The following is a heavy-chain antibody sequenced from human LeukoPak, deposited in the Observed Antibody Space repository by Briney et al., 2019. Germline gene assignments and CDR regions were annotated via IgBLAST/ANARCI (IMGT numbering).Heavy chain of an antibody. CDR1: VYNFTGYY. Sequence: GATVKVSCKTSVYNFTGYYRRWVRQDPGQGLEWMGRINPNNGATNYAQKLQGRVTITGDTSISTAYMELSSLRSDDTAVYYCTRESGSYHGNDYWGQGTLVTVSS. J-gene: IGHJ4*02. CDR2: INPNNGAT. V-gene: IGHV1-2*06. D-gene: IGHD1-26*01. CDR3: TRESGSYHGNDY.